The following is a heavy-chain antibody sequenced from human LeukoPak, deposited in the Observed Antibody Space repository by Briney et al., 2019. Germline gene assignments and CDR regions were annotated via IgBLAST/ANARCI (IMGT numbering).Heavy chain of an antibody. J-gene: IGHJ5*02. V-gene: IGHV3-33*01. CDR2: IWYDGSNK. CDR3: ARDSGFGNWFDP. D-gene: IGHD3-10*01. CDR1: GFTFSSYG. Sequence: GRSLRLSCAASGFTFSSYGMHWVRQAPGKGLEWVAVIWYDGSNKYYADSVKGRFTISRDNSKNTLYLQMNSLRAEDTAVYYCARDSGFGNWFDPWGQGTLVTVSS.